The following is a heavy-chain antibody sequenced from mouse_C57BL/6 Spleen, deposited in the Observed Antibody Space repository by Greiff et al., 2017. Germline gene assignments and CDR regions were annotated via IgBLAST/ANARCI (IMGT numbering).Heavy chain of an antibody. CDR1: GYTFTSYW. Sequence: QVQLQQPGAELVKPGASVKLSCKASGYTFTSYWMHWVKQRPGRGLEWIGRIDPNSGGTKYNENVKSKATLTVDKPSSTAYRQRSSLTSEDSAVYYWAREGERDRLPWYFDVWGTGTTVTVSS. J-gene: IGHJ1*03. CDR3: AREGERDRLPWYFDV. D-gene: IGHD2-4*01. V-gene: IGHV1-72*01. CDR2: IDPNSGGT.